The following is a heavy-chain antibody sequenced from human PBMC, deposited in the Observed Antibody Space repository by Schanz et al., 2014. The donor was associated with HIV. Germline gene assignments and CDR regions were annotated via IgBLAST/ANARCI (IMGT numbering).Heavy chain of an antibody. CDR2: IWYDGSNK. CDR3: VRGQRLNSHSYYRGMAV. Sequence: VQLLESGGGLVQPGGSLRISCVASGFSFLRYEMSWVRQAPGKGLEWVAAIWYDGSNKFYADSVKGRFTISRDNADNSLFLQANSLRAEDTAIYYCVRGQRLNSHSYYRGMAVWGQGTTVAVSS. CDR1: GFSFLRYE. D-gene: IGHD6-25*01. J-gene: IGHJ6*02. V-gene: IGHV3-33*08.